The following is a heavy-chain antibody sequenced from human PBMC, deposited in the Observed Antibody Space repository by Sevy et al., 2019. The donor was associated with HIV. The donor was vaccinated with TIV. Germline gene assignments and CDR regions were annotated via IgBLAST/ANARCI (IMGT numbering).Heavy chain of an antibody. CDR3: AREKAPYGSGSYYNGGSGYYYYMDV. J-gene: IGHJ6*03. V-gene: IGHV4-59*01. D-gene: IGHD3-10*01. CDR1: GGSISSYY. Sequence: SETLSLTCTVSGGSISSYYRSWIRQPPGKGLEWIGYIYYSGSTNYNPSLKSRVTISVDTSKNQFSLKLSSVTAADTAVYYCAREKAPYGSGSYYNGGSGYYYYMDVWGKGTTVTVSS. CDR2: IYYSGST.